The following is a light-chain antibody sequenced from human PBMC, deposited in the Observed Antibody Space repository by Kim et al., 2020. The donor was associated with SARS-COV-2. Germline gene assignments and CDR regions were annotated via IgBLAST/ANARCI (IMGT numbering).Light chain of an antibody. V-gene: IGKV4-1*01. CDR3: QQYYSTPWT. CDR1: QSVLYSSNNKNY. CDR2: WAS. J-gene: IGKJ3*01. Sequence: DIVMTQSPDSLAVSLGERATINCKSSQSVLYSSNNKNYLAWYQQKPGQPPKLLIYWASTRESGVPNRFSGSGSGTDFTLTNSSLHAEDVAVYYCQQYYSTPWTFGPETKVDIK.